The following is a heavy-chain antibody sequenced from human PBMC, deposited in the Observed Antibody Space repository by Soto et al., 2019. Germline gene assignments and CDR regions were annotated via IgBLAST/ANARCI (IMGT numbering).Heavy chain of an antibody. Sequence: QVQLVESGGGVVQPGRSLRLSCAASGFTFSSYGMHWVRQAPGKGLEWVAVISYDGSNKYYADSVKGRFTISRDNSKNTLYLQMNSLRAEDTAVYYCANYGSGSYGGMDVWGQGTTVTVSS. CDR2: ISYDGSNK. V-gene: IGHV3-30*18. J-gene: IGHJ6*02. CDR1: GFTFSSYG. D-gene: IGHD3-10*01. CDR3: ANYGSGSYGGMDV.